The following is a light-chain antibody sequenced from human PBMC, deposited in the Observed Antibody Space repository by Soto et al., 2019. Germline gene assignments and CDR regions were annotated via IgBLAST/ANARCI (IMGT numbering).Light chain of an antibody. CDR1: SSDVGGYNY. V-gene: IGLV2-8*01. CDR2: EVS. Sequence: QSVLTQPPSASGSPGQSVTISCTGTSSDVGGYNYASWYQQHPGKAPKLMIYEVSKRPSGVPDRFSGSKSGNTASLTVSGLQAEDEADYYCSSYAGSNNSYVFGTGTKVTVL. CDR3: SSYAGSNNSYV. J-gene: IGLJ1*01.